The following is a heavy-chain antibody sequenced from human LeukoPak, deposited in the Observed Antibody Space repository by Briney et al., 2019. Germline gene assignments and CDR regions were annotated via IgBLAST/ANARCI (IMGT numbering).Heavy chain of an antibody. J-gene: IGHJ4*02. V-gene: IGHV3-23*01. D-gene: IGHD1-26*01. CDR1: GFTFSSCA. CDR3: TTWVGAHFDF. CDR2: IDGPTYRT. Sequence: GGSLRLSCAASGFTFSSCAMTWVRQAPGKGLEWVSTIDGPTYRTHYADSVMGRFTISRDNSKNTLYLQMNSLRVEDTAVYFCTTWVGAHFDFWGQGTLVTVSS.